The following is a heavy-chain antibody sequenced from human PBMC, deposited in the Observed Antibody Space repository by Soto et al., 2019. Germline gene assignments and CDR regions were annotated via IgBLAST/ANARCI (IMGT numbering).Heavy chain of an antibody. J-gene: IGHJ4*02. D-gene: IGHD3-10*01. CDR1: GDPLSSGDYY. CDR2: IFYTGSS. Sequence: QVQLQESGPGLVKPSQTLSLTCTVSGDPLSSGDYYWSWIRQRPGKGLEWIGYIFYTGSSYYNPSLRSRVSISVDTSKNQFSLNVDSVSAADTAVYDCASGTGTMARAVLLEWGQGTLITVSS. V-gene: IGHV4-30-4*01. CDR3: ASGTGTMARAVLLE.